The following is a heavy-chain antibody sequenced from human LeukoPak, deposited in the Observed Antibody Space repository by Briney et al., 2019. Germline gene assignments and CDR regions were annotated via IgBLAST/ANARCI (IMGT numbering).Heavy chain of an antibody. Sequence: PSETLSLTCTVSGGSISSYYWSWIRQPPGKGLEWIGYIYYSGSTNYNPSLKSRVTISADTSKNQFSLKLSSVTAADTAVYYCARGGSVRGVISLGGLDYWGQGTLVTVSS. D-gene: IGHD3-10*01. CDR1: GGSISSYY. V-gene: IGHV4-59*01. CDR2: IYYSGST. CDR3: ARGGSVRGVISLGGLDY. J-gene: IGHJ4*02.